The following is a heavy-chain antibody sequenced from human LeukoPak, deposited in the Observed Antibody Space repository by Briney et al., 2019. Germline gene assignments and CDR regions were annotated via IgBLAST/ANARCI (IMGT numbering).Heavy chain of an antibody. Sequence: SETLSLTCTVSGGSISSYYWSWIRQPAGKGLEWIGRIYTSGSTNYNPSLKSRVTISVDKSKNQFSLKLSSVTAADTAVYYCARLLGSGSDNWFDPWGQGTLVTVSS. D-gene: IGHD6-13*01. V-gene: IGHV4-4*07. J-gene: IGHJ5*02. CDR1: GGSISSYY. CDR2: IYTSGST. CDR3: ARLLGSGSDNWFDP.